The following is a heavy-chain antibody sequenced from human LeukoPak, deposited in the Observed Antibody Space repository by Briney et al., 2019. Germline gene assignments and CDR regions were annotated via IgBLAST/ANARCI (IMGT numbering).Heavy chain of an antibody. D-gene: IGHD6-19*01. V-gene: IGHV3-48*04. CDR1: GFTFNTYS. J-gene: IGHJ4*02. CDR2: ISSSGSTI. CDR3: ARDSSGGWTEGGWR. Sequence: GGSLRLSCAASGFTFNTYSMSWVRQAPGKGLEWVSYISSSGSTIYYADSVKGRFTISRDNAKNSLYLQMNSLRAEDTAVYYCARDSSGGWTEGGWRWGQGTLVTVSS.